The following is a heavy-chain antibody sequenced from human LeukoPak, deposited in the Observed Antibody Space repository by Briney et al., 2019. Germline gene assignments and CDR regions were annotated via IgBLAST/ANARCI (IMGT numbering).Heavy chain of an antibody. CDR1: GYTFTSYA. V-gene: IGHV1-3*01. Sequence: ASVKVSCKASGYTFTSYAMHWVRQAPGQRLEWMGWINAGNGNTKYSQKFQGRVTITRDTSASTAYMELSSLRSEDTAVYYCAREDYDSSGYYTAMDVWGQGTTVTVFS. CDR2: INAGNGNT. CDR3: AREDYDSSGYYTAMDV. J-gene: IGHJ6*02. D-gene: IGHD3-22*01.